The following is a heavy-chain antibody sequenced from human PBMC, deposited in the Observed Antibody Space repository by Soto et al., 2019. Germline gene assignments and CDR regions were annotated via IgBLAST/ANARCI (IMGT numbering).Heavy chain of an antibody. J-gene: IGHJ4*02. CDR3: ARDPVFGLERLFDY. V-gene: IGHV4-4*02. CDR2: IFHTGTT. D-gene: IGHD1-1*01. Sequence: QVQLQESGPGLVKPSGTLSLTCDVSGGSVSSFNWWSWVRQPPGKGLEWIGEIFHTGTTNYNPSLKSRVTISMDKSKNQFFLNLTSVTAADTAVYFCARDPVFGLERLFDYWGQGTLVTVSS. CDR1: GGSVSSFNW.